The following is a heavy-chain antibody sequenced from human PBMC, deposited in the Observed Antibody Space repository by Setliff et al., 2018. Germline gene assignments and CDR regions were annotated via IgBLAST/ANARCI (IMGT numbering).Heavy chain of an antibody. CDR2: IYYSGST. Sequence: SEILSLTCTVSGGSISSSSYYWGWIRQPPGKGLEWIGSIYYSGSTYYNPSLRSRVTISVDTSKNQFSLKLSSVTAADTAVYYCARDRITIFGVVIPFDYWGQGTLVTVSS. J-gene: IGHJ4*02. V-gene: IGHV4-39*07. CDR1: GGSISSSSYY. CDR3: ARDRITIFGVVIPFDY. D-gene: IGHD3-3*01.